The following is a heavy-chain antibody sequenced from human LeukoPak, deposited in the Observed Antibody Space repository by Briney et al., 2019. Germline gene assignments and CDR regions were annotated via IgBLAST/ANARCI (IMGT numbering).Heavy chain of an antibody. Sequence: PSETLSLTCTVSGGSISSGDYYWSWIRQPPGEGLEWIGYIYYSGSTYYNPSLKSRVTISVDTSKNQFSLKLSSVTAADTAVYYCASFPYYDFWSGQNWFDPWGQGTLVTVSS. CDR3: ASFPYYDFWSGQNWFDP. J-gene: IGHJ5*02. CDR1: GGSISSGDYY. V-gene: IGHV4-30-4*08. CDR2: IYYSGST. D-gene: IGHD3-3*01.